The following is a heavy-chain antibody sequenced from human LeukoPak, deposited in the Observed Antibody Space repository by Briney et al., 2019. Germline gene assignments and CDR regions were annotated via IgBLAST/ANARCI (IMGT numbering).Heavy chain of an antibody. CDR3: ARETYYYGSGSYSQRMDV. V-gene: IGHV4-59*01. J-gene: IGHJ6*04. Sequence: SETLSLTCTVSGGSISSYYWSWIRQPPGKGLEWIGYIYYSGSTNYNPSLKSRVTISVDTSKNQFSLKLSSVTAADTAGYYCARETYYYGSGSYSQRMDVWGEGTTVTVSS. D-gene: IGHD3-10*01. CDR2: IYYSGST. CDR1: GGSISSYY.